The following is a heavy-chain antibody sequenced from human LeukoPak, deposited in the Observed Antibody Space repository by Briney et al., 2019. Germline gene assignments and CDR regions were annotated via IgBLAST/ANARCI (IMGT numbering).Heavy chain of an antibody. J-gene: IGHJ3*02. V-gene: IGHV4-59*01. CDR3: ARERTLVGGADI. CDR2: IYYSGST. CDR1: GGSISSYY. D-gene: IGHD2-21*01. Sequence: SETLCLTCTVSGGSISSYYWSWIRQPPGKGLEWIGFIYYSGSTNYNSSLKSRVTISVDTSKNQFSLKLSSVTAADTAVYYCARERTLVGGADIWGQGTKVTVSS.